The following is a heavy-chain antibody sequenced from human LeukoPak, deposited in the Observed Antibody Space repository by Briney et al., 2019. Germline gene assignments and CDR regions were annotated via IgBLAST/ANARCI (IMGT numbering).Heavy chain of an antibody. D-gene: IGHD6-13*01. V-gene: IGHV1-18*01. Sequence: APVRVSCKAFGYTFTNHDINWVRQAPGQGLEWMGGINTNNGNADYAQKFQGRVTLTTDTSTGTAYMELRSLISDDTAIYYRARVSSSSWYYWGQGTLVAVSS. CDR3: ARVSSSSWYY. CDR1: GYTFTNHD. CDR2: INTNNGNA. J-gene: IGHJ4*02.